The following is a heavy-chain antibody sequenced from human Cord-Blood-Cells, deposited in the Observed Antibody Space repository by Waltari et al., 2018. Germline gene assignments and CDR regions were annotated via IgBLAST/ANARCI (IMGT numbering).Heavy chain of an antibody. J-gene: IGHJ4*02. Sequence: QLQLQESGPGLVKPSETLSLTCTVSGGSISSSSYYWGWIRQPPGKGLEWLGSIYYSGGTYYNPSLKSRVTISVDTAKNQFSLKLSSVTAADTAVYYCARQIYDSSGYYYVPNFDYWGQGTLVTVSS. CDR2: IYYSGGT. D-gene: IGHD3-22*01. CDR1: GGSISSSSYY. V-gene: IGHV4-39*07. CDR3: ARQIYDSSGYYYVPNFDY.